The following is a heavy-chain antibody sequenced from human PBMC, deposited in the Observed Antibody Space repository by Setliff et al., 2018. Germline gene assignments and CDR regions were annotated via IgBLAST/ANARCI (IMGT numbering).Heavy chain of an antibody. J-gene: IGHJ5*02. CDR3: GRDVFDFRTGQGGP. Sequence: PSETLSLTCTVSGDSITSGSDYWNWIRQPAGKGLEWIGRIYTTGNTNYNPSLKSRVTISVDTSKNQFSLKLSSVTAADTSVYYCGRDVFDFRTGQGGPWGQGTRVTVSS. CDR1: GDSITSGSDY. D-gene: IGHD3-3*01. CDR2: IYTTGNT. V-gene: IGHV4-61*02.